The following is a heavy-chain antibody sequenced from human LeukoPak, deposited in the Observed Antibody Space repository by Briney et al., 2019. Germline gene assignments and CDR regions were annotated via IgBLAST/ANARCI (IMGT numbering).Heavy chain of an antibody. J-gene: IGHJ3*02. CDR1: GFTFSSYW. D-gene: IGHD3-10*01. V-gene: IGHV3-7*01. CDR3: ARDLWIWFGELNAFDI. Sequence: GGSLRLSCAASGFTFSSYWMSWVRQAPGKGLEWVANIKQDGSEKYYVDSVKGRFTISRDNAKNSLYLQMNSLRAEDTAVYYCARDLWIWFGELNAFDIWGQGTMVTVSS. CDR2: IKQDGSEK.